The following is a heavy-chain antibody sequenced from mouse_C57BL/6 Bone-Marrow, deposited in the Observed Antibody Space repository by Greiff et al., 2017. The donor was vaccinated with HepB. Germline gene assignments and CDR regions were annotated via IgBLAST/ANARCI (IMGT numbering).Heavy chain of an antibody. CDR3: ERMLPSVAD. CDR2: IDPEDGET. Sequence: EVKLTESGAELVKPGASVKLSCTASGFNIKDYYMHWVKQRTEQGLEWIGRIDPEDGETKYAPKFQGKATITADTSSNTAYLQLSSLTSEDTAVWEGERMLPSVADGGAGTTLRGSS. CDR1: GFNIKDYY. J-gene: IGHJ2*01. D-gene: IGHD6-1*01. V-gene: IGHV14-2*01.